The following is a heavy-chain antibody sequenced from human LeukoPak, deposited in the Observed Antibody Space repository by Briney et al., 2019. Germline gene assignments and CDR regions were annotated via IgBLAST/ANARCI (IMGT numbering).Heavy chain of an antibody. CDR3: AKTGDSSGYYQYYGMDV. V-gene: IGHV3-23*01. J-gene: IGHJ6*02. Sequence: PGGSLRLSCAASGFTFSSYAMEWVRQAPGKGLEWVSAISGSGGATYYADSVMGRFTIFRDNSKNTLYLQMNSLRAEDTAVYYCAKTGDSSGYYQYYGMDVWGQGTTVTVSS. CDR1: GFTFSSYA. D-gene: IGHD3-22*01. CDR2: ISGSGGAT.